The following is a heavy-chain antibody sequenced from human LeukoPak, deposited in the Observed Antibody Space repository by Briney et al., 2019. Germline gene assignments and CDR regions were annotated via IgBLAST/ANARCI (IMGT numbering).Heavy chain of an antibody. V-gene: IGHV4-59*01. CDR2: IYYSGST. CDR1: GGSISSYY. Sequence: SETLSLTCTVSGGSISSYYWSWIRQPPGKGLEWIGYIYYSGSTNYNPSLKSRVTISVDTSKNQFSLKLSSVTAADTAVYYCARWSPGVSHFDYWGQGTLVTVSS. J-gene: IGHJ4*02. D-gene: IGHD3-10*01. CDR3: ARWSPGVSHFDY.